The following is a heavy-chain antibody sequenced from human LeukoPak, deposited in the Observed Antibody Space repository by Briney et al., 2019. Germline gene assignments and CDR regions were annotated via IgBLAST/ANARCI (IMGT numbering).Heavy chain of an antibody. V-gene: IGHV1-69*01. J-gene: IGHJ4*02. CDR2: IIPIFGTA. CDR3: AWAHCSGGSCYYGPFDY. CDR1: GGTFISYA. Sequence: ASVKASCKASGGTFISYAISWVRQAPGQGLEWRGGIIPIFGTANYAQKFQGRVTITSDESTSTAYMELSSLRSEDTAVYYCAWAHCSGGSCYYGPFDYWGPGTLVTVSS. D-gene: IGHD2-15*01.